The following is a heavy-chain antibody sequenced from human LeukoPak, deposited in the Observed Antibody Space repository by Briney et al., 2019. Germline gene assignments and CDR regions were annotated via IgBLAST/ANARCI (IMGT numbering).Heavy chain of an antibody. J-gene: IGHJ5*02. D-gene: IGHD3-9*01. CDR2: MNPNSGNT. CDR3: AREINYDILTGYAPGWFDP. V-gene: IGHV1-8*01. Sequence: ASVKVSCKASGYTFTSYDINWVRQATGQGLEWMGWMNPNSGNTGYAQKFQGRVTMTRNTSISTAYMELSSLRSEDTAVYYCAREINYDILTGYAPGWFDPWGQGTLVTVSS. CDR1: GYTFTSYD.